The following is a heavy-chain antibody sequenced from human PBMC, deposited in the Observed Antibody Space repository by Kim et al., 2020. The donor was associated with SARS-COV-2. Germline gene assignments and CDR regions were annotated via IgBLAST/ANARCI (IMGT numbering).Heavy chain of an antibody. J-gene: IGHJ6*02. D-gene: IGHD5-18*01. CDR2: IKQDGSEK. CDR3: ARGLTWIHPHGGLAPTYGMDV. V-gene: IGHV3-7*01. Sequence: GGSLRLSCAASGFTFSSYWMSWVRQAPGKGLEWVANIKQDGSEKYYVDSVKGRFTISRDNAKNSLYLQMNSLRAEDTAVYYCARGLTWIHPHGGLAPTYGMDVWGQGTTVTVSS. CDR1: GFTFSSYW.